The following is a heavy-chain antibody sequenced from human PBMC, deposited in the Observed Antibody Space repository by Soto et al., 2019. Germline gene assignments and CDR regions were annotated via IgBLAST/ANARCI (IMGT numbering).Heavy chain of an antibody. J-gene: IGHJ4*02. Sequence: SETLSLTCTVFGGSISSGGFYWSWIRQHPGKGLEWIGYIYYSGSTYYNPSLTSRVTISLDTSKNQFSLKLSSVTAADTAVYFWPRVFFFYDGSGYLTYYFESWGRGTRVTVSS. CDR3: PRVFFFYDGSGYLTYYFES. D-gene: IGHD3-22*01. CDR2: IYYSGST. CDR1: GGSISSGGFY. V-gene: IGHV4-31*03.